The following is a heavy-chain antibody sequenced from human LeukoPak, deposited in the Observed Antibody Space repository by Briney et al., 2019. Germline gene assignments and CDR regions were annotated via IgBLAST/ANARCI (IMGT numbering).Heavy chain of an antibody. Sequence: GGSLRLSCAASGFTFSSYAMSWVRQAPGKGLEWVSAISASDGSTYYADSVKGRFTISRDNSKNTLYLQMNNLRDEDTAVYYCAKYVISVAGTPRYFDYWGQGTLVTVSS. J-gene: IGHJ4*02. D-gene: IGHD6-19*01. CDR1: GFTFSSYA. V-gene: IGHV3-23*01. CDR2: ISASDGST. CDR3: AKYVISVAGTPRYFDY.